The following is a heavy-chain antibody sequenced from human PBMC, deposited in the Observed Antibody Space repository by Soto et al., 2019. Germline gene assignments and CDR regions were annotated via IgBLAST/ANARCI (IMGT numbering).Heavy chain of an antibody. Sequence: SVKVSCKASGGTFSSYAISWVRQAPGQGLEWMGGIIPIFGTANYAQKFQGRVTITADEATSTAYMELSSLRWEDTAVYYCARGTPYYDSSGYPNFDYWGQGTLVTVSS. CDR3: ARGTPYYDSSGYPNFDY. J-gene: IGHJ4*02. D-gene: IGHD3-22*01. CDR2: IIPIFGTA. CDR1: GGTFSSYA. V-gene: IGHV1-69*13.